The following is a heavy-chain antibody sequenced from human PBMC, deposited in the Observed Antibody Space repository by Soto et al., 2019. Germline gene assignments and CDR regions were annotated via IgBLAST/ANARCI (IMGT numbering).Heavy chain of an antibody. CDR1: GYSFTNND. D-gene: IGHD3-16*01. V-gene: IGHV1-8*01. J-gene: IGHJ5*02. CDR2: MNPGSGDT. CDR3: ARMATFGSLNWFDP. Sequence: ASVKVSFKASGYSFTNNDVSWVRQATGQGLEWMGWMNPGSGDTGYAQKFRGRVTMTRDISIATAYMELSSLRSDDTAIYYCARMATFGSLNWFDPWGQGTLVTVSS.